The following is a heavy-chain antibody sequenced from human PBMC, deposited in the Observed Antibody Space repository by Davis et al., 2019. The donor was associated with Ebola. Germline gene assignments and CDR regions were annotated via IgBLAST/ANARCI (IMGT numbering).Heavy chain of an antibody. J-gene: IGHJ6*04. CDR1: GGTFSNYD. Sequence: SVKVSCKASGGTFSNYDINWVRQAPGQGLEWMGGIIPIFDTANYAQKFQDRVTITADESTSTAYMELSSLRSEDTAVYYCARRDVIANSGSYLGGDYGMDVWGKGTTVTVSS. CDR2: IIPIFDTA. CDR3: ARRDVIANSGSYLGGDYGMDV. D-gene: IGHD1-26*01. V-gene: IGHV1-69*13.